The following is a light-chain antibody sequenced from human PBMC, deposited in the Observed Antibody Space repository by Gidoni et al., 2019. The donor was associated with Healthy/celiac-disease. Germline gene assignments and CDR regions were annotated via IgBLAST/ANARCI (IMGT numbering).Light chain of an antibody. V-gene: IGKV3-20*01. J-gene: IGKJ4*01. CDR2: GSS. Sequence: TYGSSSRATGIPDRFSGSGSGTDFTLTISSLEPEDFAVYYCHKYRSSPALTFGGGTKVEIK. CDR3: HKYRSSPALT.